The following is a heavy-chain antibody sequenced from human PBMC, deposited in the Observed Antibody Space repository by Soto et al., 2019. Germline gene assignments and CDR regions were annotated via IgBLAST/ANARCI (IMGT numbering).Heavy chain of an antibody. CDR2: IFATSTT. D-gene: IGHD2-2*01. Sequence: QVQLQEWGAGLLKPSQTLSLTCSVSGGSFDGGHMYWNRLRQGTGRGSEWMGGIFATSTTYYHPSLKGRLLISVDTSKSEFSLRLDSLTAADTAIYFWARSFGYCDATDCYATFAYWGQGTVITLSS. CDR3: ARSFGYCDATDCYATFAY. CDR1: GGSFDGGHMY. V-gene: IGHV4-30-4*08. J-gene: IGHJ3*01.